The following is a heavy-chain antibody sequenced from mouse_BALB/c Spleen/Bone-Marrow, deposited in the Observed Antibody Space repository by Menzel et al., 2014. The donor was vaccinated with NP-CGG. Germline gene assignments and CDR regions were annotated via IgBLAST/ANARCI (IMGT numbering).Heavy chain of an antibody. CDR3: ARHSSGYD. J-gene: IGHJ2*01. D-gene: IGHD3-1*01. CDR2: ISSGGGNT. V-gene: IGHV5-12-1*01. Sequence: EVKLEESGGGLVKPGGSLKLSCAASGSAFSSYDMSWVRQTPEKRLEWVAYISSGGGNTYYPDTVKGRFTISRDNAKNTLYLQMSSLKSEDTAMYYCARHSSGYDWGQGTTLTVSS. CDR1: GSAFSSYD.